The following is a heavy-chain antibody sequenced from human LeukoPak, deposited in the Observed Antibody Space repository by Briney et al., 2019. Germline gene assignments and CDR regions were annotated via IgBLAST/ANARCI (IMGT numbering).Heavy chain of an antibody. CDR3: VRWLENPWSFDY. V-gene: IGHV3-11*04. D-gene: IGHD5-12*01. CDR2: ISSSGSTI. Sequence: GGSLRLSCAASGFTFSDYYMSWIRQAPGKGLEWVSYISSSGSTIYYADSVKGRFTISRDNAKNSLYLQMNSLRDEDTAVYYCVRWLENPWSFDYWGQGTLVTVSS. J-gene: IGHJ4*02. CDR1: GFTFSDYY.